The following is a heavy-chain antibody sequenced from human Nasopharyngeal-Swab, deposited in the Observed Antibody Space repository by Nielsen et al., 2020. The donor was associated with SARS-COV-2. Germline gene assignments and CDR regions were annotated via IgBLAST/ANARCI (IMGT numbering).Heavy chain of an antibody. Sequence: GESLKISCAASGFAFGSYGMHWVRQAPGRGLEWVAVIWYDTTKTYYADSVKGRFTISRDNSKNTLYPQMNSLRAEDTAIYYCAKDLKGPYFFWGQGTLVTVSS. J-gene: IGHJ4*02. CDR1: GFAFGSYG. D-gene: IGHD2/OR15-2a*01. CDR2: IWYDTTKT. CDR3: AKDLKGPYFF. V-gene: IGHV3-33*06.